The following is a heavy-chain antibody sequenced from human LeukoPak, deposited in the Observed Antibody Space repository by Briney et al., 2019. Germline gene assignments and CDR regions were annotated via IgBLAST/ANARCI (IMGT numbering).Heavy chain of an antibody. D-gene: IGHD1-26*01. J-gene: IGHJ4*02. CDR1: GFTFSSYA. Sequence: GGSLRLSCAASGFTFSSYAMSWVRQAPGKGLEWGSGISVSGDNTYYTDSVKGRFTISRDNSKNTLYLQMNSLRAEDTAVYYCAKGGSVGTMEFFDYWGQGTLVTVSS. CDR3: AKGGSVGTMEFFDY. V-gene: IGHV3-23*01. CDR2: ISVSGDNT.